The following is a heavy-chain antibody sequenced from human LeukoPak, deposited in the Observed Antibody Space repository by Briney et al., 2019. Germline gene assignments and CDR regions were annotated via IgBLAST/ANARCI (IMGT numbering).Heavy chain of an antibody. CDR2: IRFDGTNK. D-gene: IGHD2-15*01. Sequence: GGSLRLSCAASGITLSSYGMHWVRQAPGKGLEWVAFIRFDGTNKYYADSVKGRFTISRDNAKNSLYLQMNSLRAEDTALYYCAKAPVRSEIPWPFDYWGQGTLVTVSS. V-gene: IGHV3-30*02. J-gene: IGHJ4*02. CDR3: AKAPVRSEIPWPFDY. CDR1: GITLSSYG.